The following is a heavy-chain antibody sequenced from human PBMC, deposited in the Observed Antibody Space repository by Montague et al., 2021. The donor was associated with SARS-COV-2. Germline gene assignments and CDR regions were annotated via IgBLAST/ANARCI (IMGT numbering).Heavy chain of an antibody. Sequence: SDTLSLTCTVSGGSLSGYYWNWIRQPPGKALEWIAYIYETGSTNYNPSLQRRVTILVDTSKNQVSLKLRSVTAADTAIYYCARGQGRDNVSTGYHPPDHWGQGTLVTVSS. J-gene: IGHJ5*02. D-gene: IGHD3-9*01. CDR3: ARGQGRDNVSTGYHPPDH. CDR2: IYETGST. CDR1: GGSLSGYY. V-gene: IGHV4-59*12.